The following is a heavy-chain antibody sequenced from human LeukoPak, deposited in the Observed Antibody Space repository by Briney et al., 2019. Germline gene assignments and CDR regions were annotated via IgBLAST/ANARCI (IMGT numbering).Heavy chain of an antibody. Sequence: ASVKVSCKASGYTFTSYGISWVRQAPGQGLEWMGWISAYNGNTNYVQKLQGRVTMTTDTSTSTAYMELRSLRSDDTAVYYCARDSIGGSSGWLTPNYYYYGMDVWGQGTTVTVSS. J-gene: IGHJ6*02. D-gene: IGHD6-19*01. CDR1: GYTFTSYG. CDR2: ISAYNGNT. V-gene: IGHV1-18*01. CDR3: ARDSIGGSSGWLTPNYYYYGMDV.